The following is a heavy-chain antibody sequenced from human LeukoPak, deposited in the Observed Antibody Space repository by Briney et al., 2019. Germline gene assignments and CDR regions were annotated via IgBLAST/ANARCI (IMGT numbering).Heavy chain of an antibody. D-gene: IGHD6-13*01. V-gene: IGHV3-21*01. CDR2: ISSSSSYI. Sequence: GGSLRLSCAASGFTFSSYSMNWVRQAPGKGLEWVSSISSSSSYIYYADSVKGRFTISRDNAKNSLYLQMNSLRAEDTAVYYCASPGRKAAAGTFDYWGQGTLVTVSS. J-gene: IGHJ4*02. CDR3: ASPGRKAAAGTFDY. CDR1: GFTFSSYS.